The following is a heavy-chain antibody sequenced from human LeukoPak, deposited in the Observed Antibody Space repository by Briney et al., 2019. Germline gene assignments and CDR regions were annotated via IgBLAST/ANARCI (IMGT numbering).Heavy chain of an antibody. V-gene: IGHV1-2*02. CDR3: ARTRYYDFWSGYENQNWFDP. CDR1: GYTFTGYY. D-gene: IGHD3-3*01. Sequence: GASVKVSCKASGYTFTGYYMHWVRQAPGQGLEWMGWINPNSGGTNYAQKFQGRVTMTRDTSISTAYMELSRLRSDDTAVYYCARTRYYDFWSGYENQNWFDPWGQGTLVTVSS. J-gene: IGHJ5*02. CDR2: INPNSGGT.